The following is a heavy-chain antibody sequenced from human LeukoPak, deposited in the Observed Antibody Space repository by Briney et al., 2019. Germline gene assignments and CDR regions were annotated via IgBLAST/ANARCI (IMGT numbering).Heavy chain of an antibody. CDR1: GYSFTGFY. J-gene: IGHJ4*02. D-gene: IGHD3-3*01. CDR3: ARRVGVIGATWPFDY. Sequence: ASVKVSCKASGYSFTGFYIHWVRQAPGQGLEWMGWIKPNSGGPKYAQKFQGRVTMTRDTSISTAYMELSRLKSDDTAVYFCARRVGVIGATWPFDYWGQGTLVTVSS. V-gene: IGHV1-2*02. CDR2: IKPNSGGP.